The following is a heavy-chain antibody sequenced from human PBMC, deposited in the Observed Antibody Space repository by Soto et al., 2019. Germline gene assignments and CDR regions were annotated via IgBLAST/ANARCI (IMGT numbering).Heavy chain of an antibody. CDR2: IYPGDSDT. V-gene: IGHV5-51*01. CDR1: GYTFTNYW. CDR3: AASFFYYGMDV. J-gene: IGHJ6*02. Sequence: LKISCKGSGYTFTNYWIGWVRQVPGKGLEWMGIIYPGDSDTKYNPSFQGQVTISADKSITTTYLRWTSLKASDTAIYYCAASFFYYGMDVWGQGTTVTVSS. D-gene: IGHD3-16*02.